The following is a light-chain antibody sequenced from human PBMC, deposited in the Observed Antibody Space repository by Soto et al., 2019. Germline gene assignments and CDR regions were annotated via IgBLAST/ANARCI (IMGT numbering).Light chain of an antibody. Sequence: DIQMTQSPSSLSASVGDRVTITCRASQSINTYLNWYQQKPGKAPKLLIHAASSLQSGVPSRFSGSGSGTDFTLTISNLQPEDFATYYCQQSYSSPLTFGGGTKVEIK. CDR3: QQSYSSPLT. CDR2: AAS. J-gene: IGKJ4*01. V-gene: IGKV1-39*01. CDR1: QSINTY.